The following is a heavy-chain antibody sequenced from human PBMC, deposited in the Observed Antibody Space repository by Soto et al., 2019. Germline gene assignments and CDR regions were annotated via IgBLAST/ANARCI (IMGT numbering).Heavy chain of an antibody. D-gene: IGHD6-13*01. V-gene: IGHV1-8*01. Sequence: ASVKVSCKASGYTFTSYDINWVRQATGQGLEWMGWMNPNSGNTGYAQKFQGRVTMTRNTSISTAYMELSSLRSEDTAVYYCARGWYSSSWYSYYFDYWGQGTLVTVSS. CDR1: GYTFTSYD. CDR2: MNPNSGNT. J-gene: IGHJ4*02. CDR3: ARGWYSSSWYSYYFDY.